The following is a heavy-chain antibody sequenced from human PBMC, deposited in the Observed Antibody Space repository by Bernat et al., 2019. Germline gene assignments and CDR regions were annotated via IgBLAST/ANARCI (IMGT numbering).Heavy chain of an antibody. CDR3: ARGTSTSAPYMDV. Sequence: QVQLVESGGGLVKPGGSLRLSCAASGFTFSDYYMSWISQAPGKGLDWVSYSSSSSSYTNYADSVKGRFTISRDNAKNSLYLQMNSLRAEDTAVYYCARGTSTSAPYMDVWGKGTTVTVSS. CDR1: GFTFSDYY. V-gene: IGHV3-11*05. CDR2: SSSSSSYT. J-gene: IGHJ6*03.